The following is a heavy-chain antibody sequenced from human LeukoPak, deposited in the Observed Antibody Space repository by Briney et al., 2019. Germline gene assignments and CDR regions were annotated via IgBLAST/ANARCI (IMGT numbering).Heavy chain of an antibody. CDR3: ARELPAAMPGWFDP. V-gene: IGHV4-31*03. J-gene: IGHJ5*02. Sequence: SQTLSLTCTVSGGSISSGGYYWSWLRQHPGKGLEWIGYIYCSGSTYYNPSLKSRVTISVDTSKNQFSLKLSSVTAADTAVYYCARELPAAMPGWFDPWGQGTLVTVSS. CDR2: IYCSGST. CDR1: GGSISSGGYY. D-gene: IGHD2-2*01.